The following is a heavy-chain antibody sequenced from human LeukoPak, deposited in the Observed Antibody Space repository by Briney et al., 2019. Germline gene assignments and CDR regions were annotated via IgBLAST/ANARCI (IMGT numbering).Heavy chain of an antibody. CDR2: ISAYNGNT. D-gene: IGHD3-3*01. J-gene: IGHJ6*03. V-gene: IGHV1-18*04. CDR3: ARVVFLEWLPSHYYYYMDV. CDR1: GYNLRDYY. Sequence: ASVKVSCKASGYNLRDYYLHWVRQAPGQGLEWMGWISAYNGNTNYAQKLQGRVTMTTDTSTSTAYMELRSLRSDDTAVYYCARVVFLEWLPSHYYYYMDVWGKGTTVTVSS.